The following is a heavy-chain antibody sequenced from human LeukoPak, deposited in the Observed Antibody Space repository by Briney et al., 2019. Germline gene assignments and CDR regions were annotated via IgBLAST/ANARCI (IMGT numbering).Heavy chain of an antibody. CDR3: AELGITMIGGV. CDR1: GFTFSSYA. J-gene: IGHJ6*04. Sequence: GGSLRLSCAASGFTFSSYAMSWVRQAPGKGLEWVSGISGSGGSTYYADSVKGRFTISRDDSKNTLYLQMNSLRAEDTAVYYCAELGITMIGGVWGKGTTVTISS. V-gene: IGHV3-23*01. CDR2: ISGSGGST. D-gene: IGHD3-10*02.